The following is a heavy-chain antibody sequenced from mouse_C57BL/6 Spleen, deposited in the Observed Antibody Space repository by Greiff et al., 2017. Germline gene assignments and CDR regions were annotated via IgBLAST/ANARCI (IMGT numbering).Heavy chain of an antibody. V-gene: IGHV14-2*01. Sequence: VQLQQSGAELVKPGASVKLSCTASGFNINDYYMHWVKQRTEQGLEWIGRIDPEAGDTKYAPKFPGKATITADTPSNTAYRQLSSLTSDDTAVYYCGIAGSSYGIDYWGQGTSLTVSS. D-gene: IGHD1-1*01. CDR2: IDPEAGDT. CDR3: GIAGSSYGIDY. CDR1: GFNINDYY. J-gene: IGHJ2*02.